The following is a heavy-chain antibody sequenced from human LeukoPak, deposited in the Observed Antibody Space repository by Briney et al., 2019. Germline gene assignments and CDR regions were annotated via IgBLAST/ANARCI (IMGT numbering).Heavy chain of an antibody. CDR1: GDSISSYY. CDR3: ARQARGLVSTWLVFDY. V-gene: IGHV4-59*08. D-gene: IGHD6-19*01. CDR2: IYYSGST. Sequence: PSETLSLTCTVSGDSISSYYWSWIRQPPGKGLEWIGYIYYSGSTNYNPSLKSRVTISVDTSKNQFSLKLSSVTAADTAVYYCARQARGLVSTWLVFDYWGQGTLVTVSS. J-gene: IGHJ4*02.